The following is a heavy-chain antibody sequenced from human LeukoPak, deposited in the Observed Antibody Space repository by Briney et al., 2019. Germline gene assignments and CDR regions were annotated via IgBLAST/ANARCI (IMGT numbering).Heavy chain of an antibody. CDR2: INHSGST. D-gene: IGHD4-17*01. CDR3: AYGDYLNY. Sequence: SETLSLTWAVYGGSFSGYYWSWIRQPPGKGLEWIGEINHSGSTNYNPSLKSRVTISVDTSKNQFSLKLSSVTAADTAVYYCAYGDYLNYWGRGTLVTVSS. J-gene: IGHJ4*02. CDR1: GGSFSGYY. V-gene: IGHV4-34*01.